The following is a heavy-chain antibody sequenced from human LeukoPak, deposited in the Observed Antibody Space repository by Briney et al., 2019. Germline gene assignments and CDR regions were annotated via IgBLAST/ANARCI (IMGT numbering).Heavy chain of an antibody. Sequence: SQTLSLTCTVSGYSINSNYYWGWIRQPPGKGLEWIGTIYHTGSTYYNPSLKSRVSISIDTSKNQFSLKLNSVTAADTAVYYCARGFSSGWYHLTYYFDYWGQGTLVTVSS. CDR2: IYHTGST. CDR3: ARGFSSGWYHLTYYFDY. J-gene: IGHJ4*02. D-gene: IGHD6-19*01. V-gene: IGHV4-38-2*02. CDR1: GYSINSNYY.